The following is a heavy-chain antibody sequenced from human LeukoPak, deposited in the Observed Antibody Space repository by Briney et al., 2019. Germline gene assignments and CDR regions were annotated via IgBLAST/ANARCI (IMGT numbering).Heavy chain of an antibody. Sequence: SETLSLTCAVYGGSFSGYYWSWIRQPPGKGLEWIGEINHSGSTNYNPSLKSRVTISVDTSKNQFSLKLSSVTAADTAVYYCARGADFIRSGYYYGMDVWGQGTTVTVSS. CDR1: GGSFSGYY. J-gene: IGHJ6*02. D-gene: IGHD4-17*01. CDR3: ARGADFIRSGYYYGMDV. CDR2: INHSGST. V-gene: IGHV4-34*01.